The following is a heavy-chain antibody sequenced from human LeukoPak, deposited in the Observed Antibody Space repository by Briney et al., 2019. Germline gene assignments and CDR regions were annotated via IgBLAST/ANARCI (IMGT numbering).Heavy chain of an antibody. CDR2: ISGSGGST. V-gene: IGHV3-23*01. CDR3: ARAPRPDYFDY. Sequence: GGTLRLSCAASGFTFSSYGMSWVRQAPGKGLEWVSTISGSGGSTYYADSVKGRFTISRDNAKNSLYLQMSSLRAEDTAVYYCARAPRPDYFDYWGQGTLVTVSS. J-gene: IGHJ4*02. CDR1: GFTFSSYG.